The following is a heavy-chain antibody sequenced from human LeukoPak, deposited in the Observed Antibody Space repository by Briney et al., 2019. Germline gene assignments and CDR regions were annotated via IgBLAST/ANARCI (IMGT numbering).Heavy chain of an antibody. D-gene: IGHD3-22*01. CDR2: ISSSGST. J-gene: IGHJ3*02. Sequence: KTSQTLSLTCTVSGDSISSGDYYGCWIRQPAGKLLEWIGRISSSGSTNYNPSLKSRFTISVATSKNQFSLKLSSVTAADTAVYFCARGPYSYDSSGAFDIWGQGTMVTVSS. CDR3: ARGPYSYDSSGAFDI. CDR1: GDSISSGDYY. V-gene: IGHV4-61*02.